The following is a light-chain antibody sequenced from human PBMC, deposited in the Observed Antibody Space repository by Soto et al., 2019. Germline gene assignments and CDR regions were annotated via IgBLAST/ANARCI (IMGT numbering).Light chain of an antibody. CDR1: SGDIGSYNR. CDR2: EVT. CDR3: SSYTNINTRACV. Sequence: QSVLTQPASLSGSPGQAITISRTVTSGDIGSYNRVSWYQQHPGKAPKLIIYEVTDRPSGVSNRFSGSKSGNTASLTISGLQAEDEAEYYCSSYTNINTRACVFGTGTKVTVL. J-gene: IGLJ1*01. V-gene: IGLV2-14*01.